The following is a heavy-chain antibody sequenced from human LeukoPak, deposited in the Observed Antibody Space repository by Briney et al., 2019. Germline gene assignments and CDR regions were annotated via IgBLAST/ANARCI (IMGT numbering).Heavy chain of an antibody. D-gene: IGHD2-21*02. CDR2: INPNSGDT. CDR3: ARDYCGGDCFPDY. Sequence: ASVKVSCKASGYIFTGYYVHWVRQAPGQGLEWMGRINPNSGDTNYAQKFQGRVTMTRDTSISTAYMELSRLRSDDTAVYYCARDYCGGDCFPDYWGQGTLVTVSS. V-gene: IGHV1-2*06. J-gene: IGHJ4*02. CDR1: GYIFTGYY.